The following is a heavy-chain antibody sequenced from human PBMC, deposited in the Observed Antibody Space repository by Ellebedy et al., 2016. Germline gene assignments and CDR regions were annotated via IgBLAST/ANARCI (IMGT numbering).Heavy chain of an antibody. CDR2: TYYRSKWYN. CDR1: GDSVSNNSAA. J-gene: IGHJ4*02. D-gene: IGHD3-3*01. CDR3: ARDQNRDDSRPFDY. Sequence: SETLSLTCAISGDSVSNNSAAWNWIRQSPSRGLKWLGRTYYRSKWYNDYAVSVKSRITINPDTSKNQFSLQLNSVTPEDTAVYYCARDQNRDDSRPFDYWGQGNLVTVSS. V-gene: IGHV6-1*01.